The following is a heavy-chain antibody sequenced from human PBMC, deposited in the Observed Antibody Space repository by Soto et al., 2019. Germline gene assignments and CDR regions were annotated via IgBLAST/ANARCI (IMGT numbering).Heavy chain of an antibody. V-gene: IGHV1-3*01. CDR3: ARDSGSFQPSPIPYYYYGMDV. J-gene: IGHJ6*02. CDR2: INAGNGNT. Sequence: GASVKVSCKASGYTFNSYAVHWVRQAPGQRLEWMGWINAGNGNTKYSQKFQGRVTITRDTSASTAYMELSSLRSEDTAVYYCARDSGSFQPSPIPYYYYGMDVWGQGTTVTVSS. CDR1: GYTFNSYA. D-gene: IGHD1-26*01.